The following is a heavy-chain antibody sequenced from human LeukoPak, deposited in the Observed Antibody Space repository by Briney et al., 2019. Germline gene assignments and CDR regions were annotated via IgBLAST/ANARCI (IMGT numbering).Heavy chain of an antibody. J-gene: IGHJ4*02. CDR2: ISYDGSNK. CDR3: AREDEWEPLAFDY. D-gene: IGHD1-26*01. CDR1: GFTFSSYA. V-gene: IGHV3-30-3*01. Sequence: GGSLRLSCAASGFTFSSYAMHWVRQAPGKGLEWVAVISYDGSNKYYADSVKGRFTISRDNSKNTLYLQMNSLRAEDTAVYYCAREDEWEPLAFDYWGQGTLVTVSS.